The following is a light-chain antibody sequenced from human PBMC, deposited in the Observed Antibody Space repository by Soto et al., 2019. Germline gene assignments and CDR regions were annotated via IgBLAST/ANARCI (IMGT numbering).Light chain of an antibody. Sequence: EIVMTQSPATLSVSPGERATLSCRASQSVYTTLAWYQQKPGQAPRLLIYDASTRATGIPARFSGTGSATEFTLTISYLQSEDSAVYYCQQYNKWPLTFGGGTKVEI. CDR2: DAS. CDR1: QSVYTT. J-gene: IGKJ4*01. CDR3: QQYNKWPLT. V-gene: IGKV3-15*01.